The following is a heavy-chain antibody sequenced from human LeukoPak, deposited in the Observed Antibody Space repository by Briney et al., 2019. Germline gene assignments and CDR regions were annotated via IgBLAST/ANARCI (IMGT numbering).Heavy chain of an antibody. CDR1: GGSFSGYY. CDR2: INHSGST. V-gene: IGHV4-34*01. J-gene: IGHJ4*02. CDR3: ARAQDWYSSKEEGDY. Sequence: KPSETLSLTCAVYGGSFSGYYWSWIRQPPGKGLEWIGEINHSGSTNYNPSLKSRVTISVDTSKNQFSLKLSSVTAADTAVYYCARAQDWYSSKEEGDYWGQGTLVTVSS. D-gene: IGHD6-13*01.